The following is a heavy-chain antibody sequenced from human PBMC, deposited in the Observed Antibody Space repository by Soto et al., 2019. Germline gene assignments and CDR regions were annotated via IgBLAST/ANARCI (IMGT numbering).Heavy chain of an antibody. V-gene: IGHV5-51*01. CDR3: ARQLSHICDS. D-gene: IGHD3-3*02. CDR2: IKPGTSDI. J-gene: IGHJ4*02. Sequence: GESLKISCKGVGYKFGSAWIGWVRQMPGKGLEWMGIIKPGTSDIRYSPSCRGHVTISADEAVSTAYLQWSSLKALDTAMYYCARQLSHICDSWGQGTLVTVYS. CDR1: GYKFGSAW.